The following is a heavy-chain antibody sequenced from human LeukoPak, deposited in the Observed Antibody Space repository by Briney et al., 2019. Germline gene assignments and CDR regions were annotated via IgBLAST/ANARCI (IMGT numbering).Heavy chain of an antibody. D-gene: IGHD5-18*01. J-gene: IGHJ3*02. CDR3: ARAPPSSGYSYHFDI. V-gene: IGHV3-74*01. CDR2: IYRDGTGT. CDR1: GFTFSSYA. Sequence: TGGSLRLSCAASGFTFSSYAMSWVRQAPGKGLVWVSRIYRDGTGTVYAGSVKGRFTISRDNAKNTLYLQMNSLRVEDTAVYYCARAPPSSGYSYHFDIWGQGTMVTVSS.